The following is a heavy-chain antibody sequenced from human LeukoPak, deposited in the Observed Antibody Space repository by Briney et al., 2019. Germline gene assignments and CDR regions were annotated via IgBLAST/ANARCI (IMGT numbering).Heavy chain of an antibody. CDR1: GDSITNYY. Sequence: SETLSLTCTVSGDSITNYYWNWIRQPPGKGLEWIGYVYYRGATNYNPSLKTRVTTSIDTSKKQFSLKLSSVTAADTAVYFCAGVFSGRRPFELWGKGTLVTVSS. V-gene: IGHV4-59*01. D-gene: IGHD3-10*01. CDR2: VYYRGAT. CDR3: AGVFSGRRPFEL. J-gene: IGHJ4*02.